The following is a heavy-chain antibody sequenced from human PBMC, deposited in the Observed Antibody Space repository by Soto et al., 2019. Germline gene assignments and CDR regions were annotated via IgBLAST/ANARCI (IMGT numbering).Heavy chain of an antibody. D-gene: IGHD3-10*01. J-gene: IGHJ4*01. V-gene: IGHV1-18*01. CDR3: ARETYYYGSGSGRLVDY. CDR1: GYTFTSYG. CDR2: ISAYNGNT. Sequence: QVQLVQSGAEVKKPGASVKVSCKASGYTFTSYGISWVRQAPGQGLEWMGWISAYNGNTNYAQKLQGRVTMTTDTSTSTAYMELRSLRSDDTAVYYCARETYYYGSGSGRLVDYWGHGTLVTVSS.